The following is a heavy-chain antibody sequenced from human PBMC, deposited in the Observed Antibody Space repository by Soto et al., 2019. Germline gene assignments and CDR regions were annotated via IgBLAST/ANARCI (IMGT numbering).Heavy chain of an antibody. Sequence: QVQLVQSGAEVKKPGASVKVSCKASGYTFTGYYMHWVRQAPGQGLEWMGWINPNSGGTNYAQKFQGWVTMTRDTSISTAYMELSRLRSDDTAVYYCAAEERLGELGYYGMDVWGQGTTVTVSS. CDR3: AAEERLGELGYYGMDV. D-gene: IGHD3-16*01. CDR1: GYTFTGYY. V-gene: IGHV1-2*04. CDR2: INPNSGGT. J-gene: IGHJ6*02.